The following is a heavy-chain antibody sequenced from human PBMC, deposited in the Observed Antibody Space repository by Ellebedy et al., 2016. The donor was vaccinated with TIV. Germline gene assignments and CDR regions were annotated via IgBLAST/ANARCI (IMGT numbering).Heavy chain of an antibody. Sequence: GGSLRLSXAASGFTFSSYATSWVRQAPDKGLDWVSAISGSGGSTYYADSVKGRFTISRDNSKNTLYLQMNSLRTEDTAVYYCAKDTNGANSPVDYWGQGTLVTVSS. CDR2: ISGSGGST. D-gene: IGHD1-1*01. J-gene: IGHJ4*02. CDR3: AKDTNGANSPVDY. V-gene: IGHV3-23*01. CDR1: GFTFSSYA.